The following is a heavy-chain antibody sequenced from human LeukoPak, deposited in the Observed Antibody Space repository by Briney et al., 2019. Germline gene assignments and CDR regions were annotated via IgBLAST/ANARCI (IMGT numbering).Heavy chain of an antibody. CDR1: GFTFSTYS. CDR3: AGINYGDPTGALGI. V-gene: IGHV3-21*01. J-gene: IGHJ3*02. Sequence: GGSLRLSCAASGFTFSTYSMNWVRQAPGKGLEWVSSISSSSSYIHYADSVKGRFTISRDNAKNSLFLQMNSLRAEDTAVYYCAGINYGDPTGALGIWGQGTMVTVSS. D-gene: IGHD4-17*01. CDR2: ISSSSSYI.